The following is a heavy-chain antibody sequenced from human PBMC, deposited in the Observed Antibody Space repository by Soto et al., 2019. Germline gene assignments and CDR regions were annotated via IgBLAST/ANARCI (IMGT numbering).Heavy chain of an antibody. Sequence: SETLSLTCTVSGGSISSGDYYWSWIRQPPGKGLEWIGYIYYSGSTNCNPSLKSRVTISVDTSKNQFSLKLSSVPAADTAVYYCARRYGSAIDYWGQGTLVTVSS. J-gene: IGHJ4*02. CDR1: GGSISSGDYY. V-gene: IGHV4-61*08. D-gene: IGHD1-26*01. CDR2: IYYSGST. CDR3: ARRYGSAIDY.